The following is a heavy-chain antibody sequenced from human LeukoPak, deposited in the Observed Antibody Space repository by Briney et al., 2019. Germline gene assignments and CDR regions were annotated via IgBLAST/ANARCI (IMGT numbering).Heavy chain of an antibody. CDR3: SRHGGVGATSWFDP. D-gene: IGHD1-26*01. V-gene: IGHV4-39*01. J-gene: IGHJ5*02. CDR2: LYYDGSN. CDR1: GGSISSNSYY. Sequence: SETLSLTCTVSGGSISSNSYYWARIPQPPGKGLESIGRLYYDGSNNYNPSLKSRVTISVDTSKNHFSLNLNSVTAADTAVYYCSRHGGVGATSWFDPWGQGTLVTVSS.